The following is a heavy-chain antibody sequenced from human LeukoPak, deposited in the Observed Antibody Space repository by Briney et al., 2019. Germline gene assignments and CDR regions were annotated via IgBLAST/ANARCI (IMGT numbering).Heavy chain of an antibody. V-gene: IGHV4-38-2*02. CDR3: ARATWGYFDY. Sequence: SETLSLTCTVSGYSISSGYYWGWIRQPPGKGLEWIGSIYHSGSTYYNPSLKSRVTISVDTSKNQFSLKLSSVTAADTAVYYCARATWGYFDYWGQGTLVTVSS. J-gene: IGHJ4*02. D-gene: IGHD7-27*01. CDR1: GYSISSGYY. CDR2: IYHSGST.